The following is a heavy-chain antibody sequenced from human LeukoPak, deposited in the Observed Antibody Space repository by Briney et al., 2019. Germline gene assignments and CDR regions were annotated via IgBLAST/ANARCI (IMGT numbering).Heavy chain of an antibody. V-gene: IGHV1-18*01. Sequence: GASVKVSCKASGYTFTTYGISWVRRAPGQGLEWMGWISANNGNTNYARKLQGRVTMTTDTSTSTAYMELRSLRSDDSAVYFCARDEKEYCTSASCYYFDYWGQGTLVTVSS. J-gene: IGHJ4*02. CDR3: ARDEKEYCTSASCYYFDY. CDR2: ISANNGNT. D-gene: IGHD2-2*01. CDR1: GYTFTTYG.